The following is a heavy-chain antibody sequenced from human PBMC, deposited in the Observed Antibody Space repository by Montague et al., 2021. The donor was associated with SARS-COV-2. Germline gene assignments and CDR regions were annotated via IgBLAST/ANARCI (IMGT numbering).Heavy chain of an antibody. Sequence: SLRLSCDASGFTFSSYWMSWVRQAPGKGLEWVANIKQDGSEKYYLDSXKGRFTISRDNAKNSLYLQMNSLRAEDTAVYYCARVNVFIAAAGARIGYYYYYVMDVWGQGTTVTVSS. CDR1: GFTFSSYW. D-gene: IGHD6-13*01. V-gene: IGHV3-7*01. J-gene: IGHJ6*02. CDR3: ARVNVFIAAAGARIGYYYYYVMDV. CDR2: IKQDGSEK.